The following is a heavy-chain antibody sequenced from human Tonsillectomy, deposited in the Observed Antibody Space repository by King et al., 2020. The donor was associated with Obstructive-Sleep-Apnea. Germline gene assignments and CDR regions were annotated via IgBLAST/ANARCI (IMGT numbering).Heavy chain of an antibody. CDR3: AKDQVTAIGTEGSYYYGMDV. Sequence: QLVQSGGGVVQPGGSLRLSCAASGFTFSSYGMHWVRQAPGKGLEWVAFIRYDGSNKYYADSVKGRFTISRDNSKNTLYLQMNSLRAEDTAVYYCAKDQVTAIGTEGSYYYGMDVWGHGTTVTVSS. V-gene: IGHV3-30*02. CDR1: GFTFSSYG. J-gene: IGHJ6*02. CDR2: IRYDGSNK. D-gene: IGHD2-21*02.